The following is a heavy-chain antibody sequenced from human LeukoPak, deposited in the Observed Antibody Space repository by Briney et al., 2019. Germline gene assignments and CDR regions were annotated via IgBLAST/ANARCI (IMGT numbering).Heavy chain of an antibody. CDR2: INPNSGGT. CDR1: GYTFTSYY. V-gene: IGHV1-2*02. D-gene: IGHD5-18*01. CDR3: ARVPYLARDTAMVKGFDY. J-gene: IGHJ4*02. Sequence: ASVKVSCKASGYTFTSYYMHWVRQAPGQGLEWMGWINPNSGGTNYAQKFQGRVTMTRDTSISTAYMELSRLRSDDTAVYYCARVPYLARDTAMVKGFDYWGQGTLVTVSS.